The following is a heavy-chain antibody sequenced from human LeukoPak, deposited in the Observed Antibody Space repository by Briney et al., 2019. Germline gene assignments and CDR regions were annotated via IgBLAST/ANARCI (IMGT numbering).Heavy chain of an antibody. CDR3: AKSLGVGGYTRYKGFDQ. J-gene: IGHJ4*02. V-gene: IGHV3-23*01. Sequence: GGSLRLSCAASGFTFNSFAMNWVRRAPGKGLDWVSSISGSDGTSHYADFVKGRFTISRDNSKNTLYLQMNSLRAEDTAAYYCAKSLGVGGYTRYKGFDQWGQGTLVVVSS. D-gene: IGHD3-16*02. CDR1: GFTFNSFA. CDR2: ISGSDGTS.